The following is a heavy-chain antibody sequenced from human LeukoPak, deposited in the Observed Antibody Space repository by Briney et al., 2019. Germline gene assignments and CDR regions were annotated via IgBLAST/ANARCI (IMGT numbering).Heavy chain of an antibody. CDR3: ARVGYCSSTSCSGIVGASDY. Sequence: GASVKVSCKASGYTFTSYYMHWVRQAPGQGLEWMGIINPSGGSTSYAQKFQGRVTMTRDTSTSTVYMELSSLRSEDTAVYYCARVGYCSSTSCSGIVGASDYWGQGTLVTVSS. D-gene: IGHD2-2*01. V-gene: IGHV1-46*01. CDR2: INPSGGST. CDR1: GYTFTSYY. J-gene: IGHJ4*02.